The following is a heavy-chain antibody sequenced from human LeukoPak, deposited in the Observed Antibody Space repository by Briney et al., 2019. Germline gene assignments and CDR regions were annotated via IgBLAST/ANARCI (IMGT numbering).Heavy chain of an antibody. V-gene: IGHV3-74*01. J-gene: IGHJ4*02. CDR3: ARDLSPSFDY. CDR2: INGDGTYT. Sequence: GGSLRLSCAASGFAFSSSWMLWVRQGPGKGLVWVARINGDGTYTKYADSVKGRFTISRDNTKNTLYLQMNSLRVEDTAVYYCARDLSPSFDYWGRGTLVTVSS. CDR1: GFAFSSSW.